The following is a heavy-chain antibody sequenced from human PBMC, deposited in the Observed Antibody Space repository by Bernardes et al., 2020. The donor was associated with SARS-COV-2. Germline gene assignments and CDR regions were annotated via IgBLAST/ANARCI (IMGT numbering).Heavy chain of an antibody. CDR3: TRLASTGIMPMGL. V-gene: IGHV3-73*01. J-gene: IGHJ4*02. Sequence: GGSLRLSCAGSGFPLSGSGIHWVRQAPGKGLEWIAYFNSKDNRYGITYAESMKGRFTIPRDDSKSMAYLQMNNLKTEDTALYYCTRLASTGIMPMGLWGQGTLVTVSS. D-gene: IGHD2-2*01. CDR1: GFPLSGSG. CDR2: FNSKDNRYGI.